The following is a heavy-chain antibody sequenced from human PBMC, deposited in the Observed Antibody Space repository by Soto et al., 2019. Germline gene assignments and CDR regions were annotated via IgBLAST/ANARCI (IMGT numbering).Heavy chain of an antibody. V-gene: IGHV3-21*01. D-gene: IGHD6-19*01. CDR1: GFTFSSYS. J-gene: IGHJ4*02. CDR2: ISSSSSYI. CDR3: ARETVSSGSWDY. Sequence: EVQLVESGGGLVKPGGSLRLSCAASGFTFSSYSMNWVRQAPGKGLEWVSSISSSSSYIYYADSVKGRFTISGDNAKNSLYLQMNSPRAEDTAVYYCARETVSSGSWDYWGQGTLVTVSS.